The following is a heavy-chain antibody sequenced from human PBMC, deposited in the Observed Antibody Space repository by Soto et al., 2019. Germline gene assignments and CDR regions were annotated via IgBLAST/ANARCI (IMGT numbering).Heavy chain of an antibody. Sequence: EVQLFESGGGLVQPGGSLRLSCAASGFTFSTYAMTWVRQAPGKGLEWVSAISGSGSKTYYADSVKGRFTISRDDSKGTLYLQMNSLRAEDTAVYYCARDPSHSYYTLFYYFDYWGQGTLVTVSS. D-gene: IGHD1-26*01. CDR1: GFTFSTYA. CDR3: ARDPSHSYYTLFYYFDY. CDR2: ISGSGSKT. J-gene: IGHJ4*02. V-gene: IGHV3-23*01.